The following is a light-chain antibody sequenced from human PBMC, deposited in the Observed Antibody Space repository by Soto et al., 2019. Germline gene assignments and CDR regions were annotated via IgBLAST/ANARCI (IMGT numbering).Light chain of an antibody. CDR1: QRVRSSY. CDR2: GAS. CDR3: QQYGRTPKT. V-gene: IGKV3-20*01. J-gene: IGKJ2*01. Sequence: EIVLTQSPGTLYLSPGERATLSCRASQRVRSSYLAWFQQQPGQAPRLLIYGASSRATGIPDRFSGSESGTDFTLTISRLEPEDLAVYYGQQYGRTPKTCGQGTNLEIK.